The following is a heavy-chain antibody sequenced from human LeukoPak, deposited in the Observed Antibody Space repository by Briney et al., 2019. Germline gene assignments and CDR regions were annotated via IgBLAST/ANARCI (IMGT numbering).Heavy chain of an antibody. Sequence: PGGSLRLSCAASGFTFSSYWMHWVRQAPGKGLVWVSRINSDWSSTSYADSVKGRFTISRDNAKNTLYLQMNSLRAEDTAVYYCARVVTTYYYGSGSYYNPTYFDYWGQGTLVTVSS. D-gene: IGHD3-10*01. J-gene: IGHJ4*02. CDR3: ARVVTTYYYGSGSYYNPTYFDY. V-gene: IGHV3-74*01. CDR2: INSDWSST. CDR1: GFTFSSYW.